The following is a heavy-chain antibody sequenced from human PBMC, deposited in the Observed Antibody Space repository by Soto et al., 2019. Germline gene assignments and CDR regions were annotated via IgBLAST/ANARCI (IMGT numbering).Heavy chain of an antibody. V-gene: IGHV3-30*18. CDR1: GFTFSSYG. J-gene: IGHJ3*02. D-gene: IGHD2-8*02. CDR3: AKGLVHGGRGAFDI. Sequence: QVQLVESGGGVVQPGRSLRLSCAASGFTFSSYGMHWVRQAPGKGLEWVALISYDGSNKYYADSVKGRFTISRDNSKNTLYLQMNSLRTEDTAVYYCAKGLVHGGRGAFDIWGQGTMVTVAS. CDR2: ISYDGSNK.